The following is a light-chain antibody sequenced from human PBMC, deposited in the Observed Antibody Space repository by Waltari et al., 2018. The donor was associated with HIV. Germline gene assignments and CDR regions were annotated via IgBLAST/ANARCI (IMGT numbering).Light chain of an antibody. CDR2: KAS. CDR1: QSVSQW. CDR3: QQYSAYELS. Sequence: DIQMTQSPSTLSASVGDRVTIPCRASQSVSQWLAWYQQRPGEAPKLLISKASSLESGAPSRFSGTGSGTEFTLTISSLQPEDFATYYCQQYSAYELSFGGGTKVEIK. J-gene: IGKJ4*01. V-gene: IGKV1-5*03.